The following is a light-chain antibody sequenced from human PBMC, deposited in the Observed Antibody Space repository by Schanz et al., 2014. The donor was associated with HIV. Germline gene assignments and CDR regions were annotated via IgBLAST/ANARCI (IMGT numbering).Light chain of an antibody. V-gene: IGKV3-20*01. CDR1: QSVSSSY. CDR3: QQYGSSGT. Sequence: EIVLTQSPAPLSVSPGERATLSCRASQSVSSSYLAWYQQKPGQAPRLLIYGASSSAPGIPDRFSGSGSGTDFTLTISRLEPEDFAVYYCQQYGSSGTFGQGTKLEIK. J-gene: IGKJ2*02. CDR2: GAS.